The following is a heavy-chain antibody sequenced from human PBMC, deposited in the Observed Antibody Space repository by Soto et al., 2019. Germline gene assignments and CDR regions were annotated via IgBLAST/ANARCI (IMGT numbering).Heavy chain of an antibody. CDR2: IYYSGYT. CDR1: GGSISSSSYY. D-gene: IGHD3-16*01. V-gene: IGHV4-39*01. CDR3: ARHNGPLYVGYYYDMDV. Sequence: QLQLQESGPGLVKPSETLSLTCTVSGGSISSSSYYWGWIRQPPGKGLEWIGSIYYSGYTYYNPSFKRRVTISVDTSKNQFSLKLSSVTAAHTAVYYCARHNGPLYVGYYYDMDVWGQGTTVTVSS. J-gene: IGHJ6*02.